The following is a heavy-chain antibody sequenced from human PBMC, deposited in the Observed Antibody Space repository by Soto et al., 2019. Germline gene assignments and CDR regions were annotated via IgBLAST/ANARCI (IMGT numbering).Heavy chain of an antibody. Sequence: QVQLVESGGGVVQPGRSLRLSCAASGFTFSSYGRHWVRQAPGKGLEWVAVISYDGSNKYYADSVKGRFTISRDNSKNTLDLQMNSLRAEDTAVYHCAKGYSYSVCDYWGQGTLVTVSS. J-gene: IGHJ4*02. CDR2: ISYDGSNK. CDR1: GFTFSSYG. V-gene: IGHV3-30*18. D-gene: IGHD5-18*01. CDR3: AKGYSYSVCDY.